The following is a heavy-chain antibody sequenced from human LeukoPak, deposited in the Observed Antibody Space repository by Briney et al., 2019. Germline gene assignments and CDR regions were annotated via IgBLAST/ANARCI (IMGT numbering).Heavy chain of an antibody. D-gene: IGHD3-22*01. CDR3: ARVQYYYDSSGYYPLNDAFDI. Sequence: SETLSLTCTVYGGSFSGYYWSWIRQPPGKGLEWIGEINHSGSTNYNPSLKSRVTISVDTSKNQFSLKLSSVTAADTAVYYCARVQYYYDSSGYYPLNDAFDIWGQGTMVTVSS. CDR1: GGSFSGYY. J-gene: IGHJ3*02. V-gene: IGHV4-34*01. CDR2: INHSGST.